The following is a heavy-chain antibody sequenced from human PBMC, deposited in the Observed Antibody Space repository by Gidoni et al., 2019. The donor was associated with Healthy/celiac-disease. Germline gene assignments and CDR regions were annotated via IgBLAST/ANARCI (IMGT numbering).Heavy chain of an antibody. CDR1: GFTFSSYA. V-gene: IGHV3-23*01. CDR2: ISGRGGST. Sequence: EVQLLESGGGLVQPGGSLRLSCAASGFTFSSYALSWVRQAPGKGLEWVSAISGRGGSTYYADSVKGRFTISRDNSKNTLYLQMNSLRAEDTAVYYCAKEDCSGGSCYYYYYYGMDVWGQGTTVTVSS. CDR3: AKEDCSGGSCYYYYYYGMDV. D-gene: IGHD2-15*01. J-gene: IGHJ6*02.